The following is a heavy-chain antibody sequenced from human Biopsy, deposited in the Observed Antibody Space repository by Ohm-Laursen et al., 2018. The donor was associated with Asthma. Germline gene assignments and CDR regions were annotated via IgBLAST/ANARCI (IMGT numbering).Heavy chain of an antibody. Sequence: SLRLSCTASGFTFSNFAMTWVRQAPGKGLEWVAVISYDGSITHYADSVKGRFTISRDNSKNTVYLDISSLRIEDTAVFYCGIVVAANPFQGDCWGQGTLVTVSS. CDR1: GFTFSNFA. CDR3: GIVVAANPFQGDC. D-gene: IGHD2-15*01. V-gene: IGHV3-30*03. CDR2: ISYDGSIT. J-gene: IGHJ4*02.